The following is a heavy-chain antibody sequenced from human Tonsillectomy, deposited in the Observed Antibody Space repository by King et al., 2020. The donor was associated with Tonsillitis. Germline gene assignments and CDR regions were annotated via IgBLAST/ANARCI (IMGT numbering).Heavy chain of an antibody. CDR1: GGSINSDAYY. V-gene: IGHV4-61*02. CDR2: INASGST. Sequence: VQLQESGPGLVKPSQTLSLTCTVSGGSINSDAYYWHWIRQPAGKGLEWIGRINASGSTSSNPSLKSRVTISVDTSKNHFSLELSSVTAADTALYYCAREDFGDYPYWGQGTLVTVSS. J-gene: IGHJ4*02. CDR3: AREDFGDYPY. D-gene: IGHD4-17*01.